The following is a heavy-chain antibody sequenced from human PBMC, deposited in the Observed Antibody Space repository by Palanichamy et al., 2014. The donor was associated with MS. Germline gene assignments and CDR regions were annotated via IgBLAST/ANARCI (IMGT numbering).Heavy chain of an antibody. CDR1: VFTFNYYS. V-gene: IGHV3-33*01. Sequence: QVQLLESGGGVVQPGRSLRLSCAASVFTFNYYSMHWVRQTPGRGLEWVAIIWNDGSNKYYADSVKGRFTISRDNSNNMVYLQMSSLRAEDTAVYYCARDRATKYLDYWGQGTLVTVSP. J-gene: IGHJ4*02. D-gene: IGHD5-12*01. CDR2: IWNDGSNK. CDR3: ARDRATKYLDY.